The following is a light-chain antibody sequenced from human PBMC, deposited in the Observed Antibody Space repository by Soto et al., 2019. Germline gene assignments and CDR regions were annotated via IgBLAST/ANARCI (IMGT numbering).Light chain of an antibody. CDR3: QQYSNWPQT. Sequence: EIVMTQSPATLSVSPGERATLSCRASQSVSSDLAWYQQKPAQAPRLLIYGASTRATGIPARFSGSGSGTEFTLTISSLQSEDFAVYYCQQYSNWPQTFGQGTKLGIK. CDR1: QSVSSD. J-gene: IGKJ2*01. CDR2: GAS. V-gene: IGKV3-15*01.